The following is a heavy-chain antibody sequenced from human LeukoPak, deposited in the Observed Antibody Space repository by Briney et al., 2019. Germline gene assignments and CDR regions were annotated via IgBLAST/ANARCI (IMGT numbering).Heavy chain of an antibody. Sequence: SETLSLTCDVSGDSISSSYWWTWVRQPPGKGLEWIGEIYQGGSTNYHSSLKSRVTISLDKSKNQFSLKVSSLTAADTAVYYCARKGSSTWYTYWFDPWGQGTLVTVSS. J-gene: IGHJ5*02. CDR2: IYQGGST. D-gene: IGHD6-13*01. CDR3: ARKGSSTWYTYWFDP. V-gene: IGHV4-4*02. CDR1: GDSISSSYW.